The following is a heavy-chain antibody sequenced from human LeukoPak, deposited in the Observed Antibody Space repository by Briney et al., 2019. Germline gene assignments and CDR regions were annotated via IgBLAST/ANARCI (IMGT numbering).Heavy chain of an antibody. D-gene: IGHD6-13*01. CDR2: IYYSGST. CDR1: GDSISSGGYS. J-gene: IGHJ4*02. CDR3: ARYSGTSCFDY. Sequence: SETLSLTCAVSGDSISSGGYSWSWIRQPPGKGLEWIGHIYYSGSTYYNPSLKSRVTMSVDTSKNRFSLKLNSVTAADTAMYYCARYSGTSCFDYWGQGILVTVSS. V-gene: IGHV4-30-4*07.